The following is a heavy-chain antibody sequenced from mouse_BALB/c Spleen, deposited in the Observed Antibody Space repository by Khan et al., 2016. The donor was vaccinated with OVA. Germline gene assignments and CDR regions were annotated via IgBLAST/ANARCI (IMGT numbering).Heavy chain of an antibody. V-gene: IGHV1-7*01. J-gene: IGHJ3*01. CDR2: INPSTGYT. D-gene: IGHD1-1*01. Sequence: QVQLQQSGPELAKPGASVKMSCKASGYTFTNYWMHWVKQRPGQGLEWIGYINPSTGYTEYNQKFKDKATLTADKSSSTAYMQLSILTSKEYAVYYCVNHGSSSAWFTYWGQGTLVTVSA. CDR3: VNHGSSSAWFTY. CDR1: GYTFTNYW.